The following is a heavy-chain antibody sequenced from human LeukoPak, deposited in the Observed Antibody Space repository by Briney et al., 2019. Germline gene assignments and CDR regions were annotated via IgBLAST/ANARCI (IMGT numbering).Heavy chain of an antibody. V-gene: IGHV1-2*06. CDR1: GYTFTGYY. J-gene: IGHJ6*03. CDR3: ARDSLGGYGMVRGVILYYYYYMDV. Sequence: GASVKVSCKASGYTFTGYYMHWVRQAPGQGLEWVGRINPNSGGTNYAQKFQGRVTMTRDTSISTAYMELSRLRSDDTAVYYCARDSLGGYGMVRGVILYYYYYMDVWGKGTTVTVSS. D-gene: IGHD3-10*01. CDR2: INPNSGGT.